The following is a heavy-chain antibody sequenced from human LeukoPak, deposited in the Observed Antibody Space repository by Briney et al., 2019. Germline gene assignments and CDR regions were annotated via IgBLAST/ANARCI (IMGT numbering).Heavy chain of an antibody. CDR1: GFTFDDYA. V-gene: IGHV3-9*01. D-gene: IGHD2-2*01. J-gene: IGHJ4*02. Sequence: GGSLRLSCAASGFTFDDYAMHWVRQAPGKGLEWVSGISWNSGSIGYADSVKGRFTISRDNAKNSLYLQMNSPRAEDTALYYCAKDMDQLLTFDYWGQGTLVTVSS. CDR2: ISWNSGSI. CDR3: AKDMDQLLTFDY.